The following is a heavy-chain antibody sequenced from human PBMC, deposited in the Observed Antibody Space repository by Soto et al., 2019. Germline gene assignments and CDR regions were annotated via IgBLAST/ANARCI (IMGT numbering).Heavy chain of an antibody. D-gene: IGHD4-17*01. J-gene: IGHJ4*02. CDR3: AKDRGVEVTTRFFDY. Sequence: GGSLRLACAASGFTFSSYWMGWVRQAPGKGLEWVAHIKQHGSEKYYVDSVKGRFTISRDNAKNSLYLQMNSLRAEDTAVYYCAKDRGVEVTTRFFDYWGQGTLVTVSS. CDR1: GFTFSSYW. V-gene: IGHV3-7*01. CDR2: IKQHGSEK.